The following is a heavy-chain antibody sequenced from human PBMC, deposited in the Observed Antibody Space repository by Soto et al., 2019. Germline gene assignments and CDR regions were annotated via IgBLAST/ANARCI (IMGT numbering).Heavy chain of an antibody. CDR2: INPNSGGT. J-gene: IGHJ3*02. V-gene: IGHV1-2*04. D-gene: IGHD3-22*01. CDR3: ARGQYYYDSSGQPVIGPQRGGAFDI. CDR1: GYTFTGYY. Sequence: ASVKVSCKASGYTFTGYYMHWVRQAPGQELEWMGWINPNSGGTNYAQKFQGWVTMTRDTSISTAYMELSRLRSDDTAVYYCARGQYYYDSSGQPVIGPQRGGAFDIWGQGTMVTVSS.